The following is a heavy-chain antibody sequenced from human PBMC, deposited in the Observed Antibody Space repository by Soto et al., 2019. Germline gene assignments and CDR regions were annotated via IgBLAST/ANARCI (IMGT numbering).Heavy chain of an antibody. CDR2: IIPLFGTA. Sequence: QVQLVQSGAEVKKPGSSVKVSCQASGGTFSSYAISWVRHAPGQWLEWMGGIIPLFGTANYAQKLQRRVTITADESTSTAYMELSSLRSEDTAVYYCSRSGSVVVVAAPFDYWGQGTLVTVSS. V-gene: IGHV1-69*01. CDR3: SRSGSVVVVAAPFDY. J-gene: IGHJ4*02. D-gene: IGHD2-15*01. CDR1: GGTFSSYA.